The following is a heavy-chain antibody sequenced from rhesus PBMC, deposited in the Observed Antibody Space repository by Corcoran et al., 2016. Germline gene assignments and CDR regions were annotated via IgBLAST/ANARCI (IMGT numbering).Heavy chain of an antibody. Sequence: EVQLAESGGGLVQPGGSLRLSCAASGFPFRGYELHWVRQAPGRGRESVSGIGGENSNTRYADSVKGRLTRSRDNAKNSLALQMNSLRAADTAVDYCAREGGSYYYGLDAWGQGVVVTVSS. J-gene: IGHJ6*01. V-gene: IGHV3-115*01. CDR3: AREGGSYYYGLDA. D-gene: IGHD3-16*01. CDR1: GFPFRGYE. CDR2: IGGENSNT.